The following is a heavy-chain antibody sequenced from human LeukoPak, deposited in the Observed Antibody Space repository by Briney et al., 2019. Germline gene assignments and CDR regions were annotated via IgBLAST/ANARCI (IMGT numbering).Heavy chain of an antibody. Sequence: SETLSLTCTVSGGSLSPYYWSWIRQPPGKGLEWIGYIYYTGNTYYIPSLKSRVTISVDTSKNQFSLKLSSVTAADTAVYYCARGSSSGYYVNFDYWGQGTLVTVSS. V-gene: IGHV4-59*01. CDR2: IYYTGNT. CDR3: ARGSSSGYYVNFDY. CDR1: GGSLSPYY. D-gene: IGHD3-22*01. J-gene: IGHJ4*02.